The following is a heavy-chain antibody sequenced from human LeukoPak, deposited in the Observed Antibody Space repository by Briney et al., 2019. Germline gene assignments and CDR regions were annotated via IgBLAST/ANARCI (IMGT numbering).Heavy chain of an antibody. Sequence: SETLSLTCTVSGGSISSYYWSWIRQPAGKGLEWIGRIYTSGSTNYNPSLKSRVTMPVDTSKNQSSLKLSSVTAADTAVYYCARVGLTYFDWLFYYWGQGTLVTVSS. J-gene: IGHJ4*02. CDR2: IYTSGST. V-gene: IGHV4-4*07. CDR1: GGSISSYY. CDR3: ARVGLTYFDWLFYY. D-gene: IGHD3-9*01.